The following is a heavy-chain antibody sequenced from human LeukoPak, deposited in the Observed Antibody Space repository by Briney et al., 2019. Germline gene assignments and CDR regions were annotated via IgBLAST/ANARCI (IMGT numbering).Heavy chain of an antibody. CDR3: AIWGGSGSYQGY. D-gene: IGHD3-10*01. V-gene: IGHV3-30*03. J-gene: IGHJ4*02. Sequence: PGGSLRLSCAASGFTFSSYGMHWVRQAPGKGLEWVAVISYDGSNKYYADSVKGRFTISRDNAKNSLYLQMNSLRAEDTAVYYCAIWGGSGSYQGYWGQGTLVTVSS. CDR2: ISYDGSNK. CDR1: GFTFSSYG.